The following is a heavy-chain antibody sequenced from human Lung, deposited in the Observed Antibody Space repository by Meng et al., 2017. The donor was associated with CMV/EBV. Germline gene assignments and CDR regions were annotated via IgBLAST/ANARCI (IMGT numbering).Heavy chain of an antibody. CDR3: ARGPTPTISEGWFDP. D-gene: IGHD3-3*01. V-gene: IGHV4-31*03. CDR2: IYYSGST. Sequence: SETLSLXCTVSGGSISSSAYYWSWIRQHPGKGLEWIGYIYYSGSTYYNPSLKSRVTISVDTSNTQFSLTLSSVTAADTAVYYCARGPTPTISEGWFDPWGQGTLVXVSS. CDR1: GGSISSSAYY. J-gene: IGHJ5*02.